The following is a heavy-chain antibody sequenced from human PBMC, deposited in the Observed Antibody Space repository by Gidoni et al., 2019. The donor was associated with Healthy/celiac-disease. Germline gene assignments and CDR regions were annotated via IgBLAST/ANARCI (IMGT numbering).Heavy chain of an antibody. CDR2: INHSGST. D-gene: IGHD4-17*01. CDR3: ARGEKDYGGNWGDY. CDR1: GGSFSGYY. J-gene: IGHJ4*02. V-gene: IGHV4-34*01. Sequence: QVQLQQWGAGLLKPSETLSLTCAVYGGSFSGYYWSWIRQPPGKGLEWIGEINHSGSTNYNPSLKSRVTISVDTSKNQFSLKLSSVTAADTAVYYCARGEKDYGGNWGDYWGQGTLVTVSS.